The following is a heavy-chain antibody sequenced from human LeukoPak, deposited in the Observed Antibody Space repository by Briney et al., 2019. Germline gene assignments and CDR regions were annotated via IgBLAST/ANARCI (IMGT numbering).Heavy chain of an antibody. CDR1: GFTFTSYA. V-gene: IGHV3-23*01. CDR3: ARGPPYYYDSSGYYLN. D-gene: IGHD3-22*01. J-gene: IGHJ4*02. Sequence: GGSLRLSCAASGFTFTSYAMSWVRQAPGKGLEWVSAITGSGDTTYYAASVKGRFTISRDNAKNSLYLQMNSLRAEDTAVYYCARGPPYYYDSSGYYLNWGQGTLVTVSS. CDR2: ITGSGDTT.